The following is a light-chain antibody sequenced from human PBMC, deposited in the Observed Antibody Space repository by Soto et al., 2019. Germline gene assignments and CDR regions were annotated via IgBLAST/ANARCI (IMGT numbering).Light chain of an antibody. Sequence: QSVLTQPASVTGSPGQSITISCTGTSSDVGSYNLVSWYQQHPGKAPKLMIYEVSKRPSGVSNRFSGSKSGTKASLAISWLQAEDEADYYRCSYGGSPRVVFGGGSKLTVL. V-gene: IGLV2-23*02. CDR3: CSYGGSPRVV. CDR1: SSDVGSYNL. CDR2: EVS. J-gene: IGLJ2*01.